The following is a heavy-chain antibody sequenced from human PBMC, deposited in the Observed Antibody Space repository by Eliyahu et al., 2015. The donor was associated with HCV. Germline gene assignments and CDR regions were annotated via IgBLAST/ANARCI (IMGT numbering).Heavy chain of an antibody. D-gene: IGHD3-10*01. J-gene: IGHJ4*02. CDR3: VRGSGSYLDY. V-gene: IGHV3-21*01. CDR1: GFSFSSNS. Sequence: EVQLVESGGGLVRPGGSLRLSCXAXGFSFSSNSMNWVRQAPGKGLEWVSSISGSSSYIYYADSVKGRFTISRDNAKNSLNLQMNSLRAEDTAVYYCVRGSGSYLDYWGQGTLVTVSS. CDR2: ISGSSSYI.